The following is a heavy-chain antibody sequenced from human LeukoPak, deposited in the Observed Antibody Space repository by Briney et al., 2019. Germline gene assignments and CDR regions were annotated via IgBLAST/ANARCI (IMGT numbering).Heavy chain of an antibody. D-gene: IGHD2-15*01. CDR3: AKRYCSGGSCYPHYYYYYGMDV. V-gene: IGHV3-23*01. CDR2: ISGSGGST. J-gene: IGHJ6*02. Sequence: GGSLRLSCAASGFTFSSYAMSWVRQAPGKGLEWVSAISGSGGSTYYADSVKGRFTISRDNSKSTLYLQMNSLRAEDTAVYYCAKRYCSGGSCYPHYYYYYGMDVWGQGTTVTVSS. CDR1: GFTFSSYA.